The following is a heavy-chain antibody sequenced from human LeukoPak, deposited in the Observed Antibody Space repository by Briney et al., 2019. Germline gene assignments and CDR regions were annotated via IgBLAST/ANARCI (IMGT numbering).Heavy chain of an antibody. CDR1: GGSISSYY. V-gene: IGHV4-59*01. J-gene: IGHJ5*02. CDR2: IYYSGST. CDR3: ARGIAARRPEGNWFDP. D-gene: IGHD6-6*01. Sequence: PSETLSLTCTVSGGSISSYYWSRIRQPPGKGLEWIGYIYYSGSTNYNPSLKSRVTISVDTSKNQFSLKLSSVTAADTAVYYCARGIAARRPEGNWFDPWGQGTLVTVSS.